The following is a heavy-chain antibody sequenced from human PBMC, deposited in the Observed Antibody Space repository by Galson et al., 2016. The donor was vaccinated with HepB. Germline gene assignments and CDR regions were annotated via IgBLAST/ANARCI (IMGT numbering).Heavy chain of an antibody. V-gene: IGHV4-59*01. D-gene: IGHD5-12*01. Sequence: SETLSLTCTVSGGSISTYYWHWIRQPPGKGLQWIGYIYYSGSNYNPSLESRVTMLVDKSKNQLSLKLSSVTAADTAVYYCARDFSVNIPYAFDIWGQGTMVTVSS. J-gene: IGHJ3*02. CDR1: GGSISTYY. CDR2: IYYSGS. CDR3: ARDFSVNIPYAFDI.